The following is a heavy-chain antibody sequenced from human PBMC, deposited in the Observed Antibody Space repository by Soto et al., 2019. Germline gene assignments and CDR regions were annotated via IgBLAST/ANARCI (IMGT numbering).Heavy chain of an antibody. CDR3: AKEIKPVSSPWDFDY. D-gene: IGHD1-26*01. CDR2: ISYDGSLK. Sequence: SGGGVVQPGRSLRLSCTASGFTFSSYGMSWVRQAPGKGLEWMTIISYDGSLKYYADSVKGRFTVSRDNSKNTLYLQMNSLRADDTAVYYCAKEIKPVSSPWDFDYWGQGTLVTVSS. CDR1: GFTFSSYG. V-gene: IGHV3-30*18. J-gene: IGHJ4*02.